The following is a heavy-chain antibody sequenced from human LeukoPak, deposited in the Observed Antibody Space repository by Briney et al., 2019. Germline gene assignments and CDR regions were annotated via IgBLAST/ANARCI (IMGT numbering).Heavy chain of an antibody. Sequence: ASVKVSCKASGGAFSSYAISWMRQAPGQGPEWLAYIDPNSGGAGYARKFQGRVTTTRDTSINTVYMELNSLTSDDTAVYYCARGPSSGAFDIWGQGTMVTVSS. CDR1: GGAFSSYA. CDR2: IDPNSGGA. V-gene: IGHV1-2*02. J-gene: IGHJ3*02. CDR3: ARGPSSGAFDI. D-gene: IGHD3-10*01.